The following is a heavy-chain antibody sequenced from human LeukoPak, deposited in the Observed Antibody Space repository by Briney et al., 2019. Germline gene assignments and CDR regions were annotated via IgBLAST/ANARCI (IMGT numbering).Heavy chain of an antibody. V-gene: IGHV4-34*01. D-gene: IGHD3-10*01. CDR2: INHSGSI. CDR3: AGGDYHGSESYANY. CDR1: GGSFSGQY. Sequence: PSETLSLSCAVYGGSFSGQYWGWIRQPPGKGLEWIGEINHSGSISYNASLKSRVTISLDTSKNQFPLNLRSVTAADTAVYYCAGGDYHGSESYANYWGQGTLVTVSS. J-gene: IGHJ4*02.